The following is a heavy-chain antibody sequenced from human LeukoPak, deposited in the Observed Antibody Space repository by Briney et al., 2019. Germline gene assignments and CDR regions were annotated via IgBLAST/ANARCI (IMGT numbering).Heavy chain of an antibody. CDR1: GFTFRNYV. CDR3: ATYSGTFYLQFDY. D-gene: IGHD1-26*01. Sequence: GSLRLSCAASGFTFRNYVMSWVRQAPGKGLEWIGSISYSGSTYHNPSLKSRVTISVDTSKNRFSLKLISVTAADTAVYYCATYSGTFYLQFDYWGQGTLVTVSS. V-gene: IGHV4-59*05. J-gene: IGHJ4*02. CDR2: ISYSGST.